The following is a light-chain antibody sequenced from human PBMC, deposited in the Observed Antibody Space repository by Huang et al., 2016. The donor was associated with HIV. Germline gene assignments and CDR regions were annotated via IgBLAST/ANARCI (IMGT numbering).Light chain of an antibody. CDR3: QQYGSSPVT. J-gene: IGKJ2*01. CDR2: GAS. Sequence: EIVLTQSPGTLSLSPGERATLSCRARQSVSSSYLAWYQQKPGQAPRLLIYGASSRATGIPDRFSGSGSGTDFTLTISRLEPEDFAVYYCQQYGSSPVTFGQGTKLEIK. V-gene: IGKV3-20*01. CDR1: QSVSSSY.